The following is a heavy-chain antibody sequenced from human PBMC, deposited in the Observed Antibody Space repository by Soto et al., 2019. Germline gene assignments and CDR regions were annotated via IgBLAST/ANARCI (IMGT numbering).Heavy chain of an antibody. V-gene: IGHV1-24*01. J-gene: IGHJ3*02. CDR3: ATASGDYKAFDI. D-gene: IGHD4-17*01. CDR1: GYTLTELS. CDR2: FDPEDGET. Sequence: ASVKVSCKVSGYTLTELSMHWVRQAPGKGLEWMGGFDPEDGETIYAQKFQGRVTMTEDTSTDTAYMELSSLRSEDTAVYYCATASGDYKAFDIWAQGTMVTVSS.